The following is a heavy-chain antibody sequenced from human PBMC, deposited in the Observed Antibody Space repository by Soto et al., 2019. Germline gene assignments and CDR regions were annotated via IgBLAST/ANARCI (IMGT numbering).Heavy chain of an antibody. D-gene: IGHD4-17*01. Sequence: QVQLVESGGGVVQPGRSLRLSCAASGFTFSSPAMHWVRQAPGKGLNWVALISYDGSNKYYADSVKGRFTISRDNSKNTLYLQMNSLSSEDTAVYYCARDDGDTDAFDIWGQGTMVTVSS. J-gene: IGHJ3*02. CDR1: GFTFSSPA. CDR3: ARDDGDTDAFDI. CDR2: ISYDGSNK. V-gene: IGHV3-30-3*01.